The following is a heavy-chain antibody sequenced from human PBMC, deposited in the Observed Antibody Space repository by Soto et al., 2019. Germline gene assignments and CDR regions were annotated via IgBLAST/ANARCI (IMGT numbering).Heavy chain of an antibody. CDR3: SIEGGAARPWTKYYYYGMDV. V-gene: IGHV1-2*02. Sequence: ASVKVSCKASGYTFTGYYISWVRQAPGQGLEWMGWINPNSGGTNYAQKFQGRVTMTRDTSISAAYLELSRLRSDDTAVYYCSIEGGAARPWTKYYYYGMDVWGQGTTVTVSS. CDR2: INPNSGGT. D-gene: IGHD6-6*01. CDR1: GYTFTGYY. J-gene: IGHJ6*02.